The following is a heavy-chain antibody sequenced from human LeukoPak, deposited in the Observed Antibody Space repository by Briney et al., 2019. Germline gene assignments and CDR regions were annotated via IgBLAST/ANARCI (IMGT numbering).Heavy chain of an antibody. CDR1: GFTFSSYA. CDR3: ARLSRDDYYDSSGSWQI. D-gene: IGHD3-22*01. Sequence: GRSLRLSCAASGFTFSSYAMHWVRQAPGKGLEWVAVISYDGSNKYYADSVKGRFTISRDNSKNTLYLQMNSLRAEDTAVYYCARLSRDDYYDSSGSWQIWGQGTMVTVSS. CDR2: ISYDGSNK. V-gene: IGHV3-30-3*01. J-gene: IGHJ3*02.